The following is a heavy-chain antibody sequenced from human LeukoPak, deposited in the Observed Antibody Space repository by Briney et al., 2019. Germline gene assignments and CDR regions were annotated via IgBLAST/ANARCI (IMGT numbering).Heavy chain of an antibody. J-gene: IGHJ3*02. V-gene: IGHV3-30-3*01. CDR3: GREGVPAPGCFIDI. CDR1: VFTFSDFA. Sequence: PGGSLRLSCVASVFTFSDFAMHSVRQAPGKGLGWVSFISFDGSDIDYADSVKCLFTISRDNASNTMYLQMRRLSADDTAVYYCGREGVPAPGCFIDIWGQGTMVTVSS. CDR2: ISFDGSDI. D-gene: IGHD2-2*01.